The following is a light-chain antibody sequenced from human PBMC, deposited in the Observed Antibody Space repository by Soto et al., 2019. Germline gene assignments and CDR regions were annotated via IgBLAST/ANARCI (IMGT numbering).Light chain of an antibody. Sequence: DIQITHSPSCLSASVGDRVTITCRASQGIRNDLSWYQQKPGEAPKRLVYVASSLDGGVPARFSGSGSGTEFTLTISSLQPEDFATYYCLQQNNYPRTFGQGTKVDIK. J-gene: IGKJ2*01. CDR3: LQQNNYPRT. CDR1: QGIRND. V-gene: IGKV1-17*01. CDR2: VAS.